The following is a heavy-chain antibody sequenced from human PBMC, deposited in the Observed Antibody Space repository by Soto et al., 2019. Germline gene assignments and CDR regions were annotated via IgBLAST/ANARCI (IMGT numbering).Heavy chain of an antibody. V-gene: IGHV2-5*01. D-gene: IGHD3-22*01. Sequence: SGPTLVNPTQTLTLTCTFSGFSLSTSGVGVGWIRQPPGKALEWLALIYWNDDKRYSPSLKSRLTINKDTSKNQVILTKTKMNPVDTATYYCAHSFDSSGYYYENWFDPWGQGTLVTVSS. CDR2: IYWNDDK. CDR3: AHSFDSSGYYYENWFDP. J-gene: IGHJ5*02. CDR1: GFSLSTSGVG.